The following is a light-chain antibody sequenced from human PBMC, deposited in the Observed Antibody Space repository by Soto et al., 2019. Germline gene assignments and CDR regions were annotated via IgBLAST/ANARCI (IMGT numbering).Light chain of an antibody. CDR2: GAS. V-gene: IGKV3-20*01. Sequence: EIVLTQSPGTLSLSPGERATLSCRASQSVGSSYLAWYQQKPGQAPRLLIYGASSRATGIPDRFSGSGSGTDFTLTISRLEPEDFAVYYCQQYGSSPLAFGGGPKVEIK. J-gene: IGKJ4*01. CDR1: QSVGSSY. CDR3: QQYGSSPLA.